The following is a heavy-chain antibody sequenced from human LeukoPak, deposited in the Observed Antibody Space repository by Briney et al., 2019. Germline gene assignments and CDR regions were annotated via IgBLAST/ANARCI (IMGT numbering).Heavy chain of an antibody. V-gene: IGHV4-59*08. J-gene: IGHJ4*02. CDR2: IYSSGRT. CDR1: GGSISSYY. Sequence: PSETLSLTCTVSGGSISSYYWSWIRQSPGRGLEWIGFIYSSGRTNYNPSLKSRVTISVDTSKNQFSLRLISVAAADTAVYYCARHSGYLYFDYWGQGALVTVSS. D-gene: IGHD5-12*01. CDR3: ARHSGYLYFDY.